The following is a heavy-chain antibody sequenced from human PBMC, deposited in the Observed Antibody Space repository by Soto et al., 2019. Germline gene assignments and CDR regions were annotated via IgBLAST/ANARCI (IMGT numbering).Heavy chain of an antibody. J-gene: IGHJ4*02. Sequence: GASVKVSCKASGFTFTSSAVQWVRQARGQRLEWIGWIVVGSGNTNYAQKFQERVTITRDMSTSTAYMELSSLRSEDTAVYYCAAEQRPARSFDWLLPMAYWGQGTLVTVSS. V-gene: IGHV1-58*01. D-gene: IGHD3-9*01. CDR3: AAEQRPARSFDWLLPMAY. CDR2: IVVGSGNT. CDR1: GFTFTSSA.